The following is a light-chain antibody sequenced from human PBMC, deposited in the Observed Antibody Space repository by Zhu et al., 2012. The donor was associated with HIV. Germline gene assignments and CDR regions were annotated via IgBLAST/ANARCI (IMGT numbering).Light chain of an antibody. CDR3: QQYGSSPT. Sequence: NVLTQSPGTLSLSPGERATLSCRASQSVSSNYLAWYQQKPGQAPRLLIYGASSRATGIPDRFSGSGFGTDFTLTISRLEPEDFAVYYCQQYGSSPTFGGGTKVEIK. CDR1: QSVSSNY. CDR2: GAS. V-gene: IGKV3-20*01. J-gene: IGKJ4*01.